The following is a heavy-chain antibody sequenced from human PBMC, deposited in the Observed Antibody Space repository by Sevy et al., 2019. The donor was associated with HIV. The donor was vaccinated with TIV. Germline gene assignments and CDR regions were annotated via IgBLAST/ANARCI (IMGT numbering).Heavy chain of an antibody. Sequence: GGSLRLSCAASGFTVSSNYMSWVRQAPGKGLEWVSVIYSGDSISYADFVKGRFTISRDNSKNTLYLQMNSLRAEDTAVYYCAVVAEGYWGQGTLVTVSS. CDR2: IYSGDSI. D-gene: IGHD6-13*01. CDR3: AVVAEGY. CDR1: GFTVSSNY. J-gene: IGHJ4*02. V-gene: IGHV3-53*01.